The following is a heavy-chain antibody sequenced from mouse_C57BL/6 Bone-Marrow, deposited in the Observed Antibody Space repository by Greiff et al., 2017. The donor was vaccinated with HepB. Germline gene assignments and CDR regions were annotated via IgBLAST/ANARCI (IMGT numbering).Heavy chain of an antibody. CDR1: GFTFTDYY. Sequence: EVKLMESGGGLVQPGGSLILSCAASGFTFTDYYMSWVRQPPGKALEWLGFIRNKANGYTTEYSASVKGRFTISRDNSQSILYLQMNALRAEDSATYYCARGSYAMDYWGQGTSVTVSS. V-gene: IGHV7-3*01. CDR3: ARGSYAMDY. J-gene: IGHJ4*01. CDR2: IRNKANGYTT.